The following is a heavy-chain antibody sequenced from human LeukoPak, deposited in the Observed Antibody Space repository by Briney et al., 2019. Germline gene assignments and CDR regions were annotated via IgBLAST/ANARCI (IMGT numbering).Heavy chain of an antibody. CDR1: GYSFTSYW. CDR3: ASGDILTGYPRYFDY. J-gene: IGHJ4*02. Sequence: GESLKISCKGSGYSFTSYWIDWVRQMPGKGLEWMGIIYPGDSDTRYSPSFQGQVTISADKSISTAYLQWSSLKASDTAMYYCASGDILTGYPRYFDYWGRGTLVTVSS. D-gene: IGHD3-9*01. V-gene: IGHV5-51*01. CDR2: IYPGDSDT.